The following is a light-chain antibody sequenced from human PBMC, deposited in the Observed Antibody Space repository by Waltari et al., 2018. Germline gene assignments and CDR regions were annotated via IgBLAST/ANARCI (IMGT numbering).Light chain of an antibody. CDR3: QQYYTPPFT. CDR2: WAS. CDR1: KSVLYASVNKNH. Sequence: DIVMTQSPDSLAVSLGERATLTCKSSKSVLYASVNKNHLAWYQQKPGQPPKLLIFWASTRESGVPDRFSGSGSGADFTLTISSLQAEDVAVYYCQQYYTPPFTFGPGTKVEIK. J-gene: IGKJ3*01. V-gene: IGKV4-1*01.